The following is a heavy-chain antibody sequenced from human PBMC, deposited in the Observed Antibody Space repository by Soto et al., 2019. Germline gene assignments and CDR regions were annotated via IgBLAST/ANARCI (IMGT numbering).Heavy chain of an antibody. CDR1: GFTFSDYY. CDR3: ARLDGNDYDSSGYYYYYYGMDV. Sequence: QVQLVESGGGLVKPGGSLRLSCAASGFTFSDYYMGWIRQAPGKGLEWVSYISSSGSTIYYADSVKGRFIISRDNAKNSLYLQMNSLRAEDTAVYYCARLDGNDYDSSGYYYYYYGMDVWGQGTTVTVSS. CDR2: ISSSGSTI. D-gene: IGHD3-22*01. J-gene: IGHJ6*02. V-gene: IGHV3-11*01.